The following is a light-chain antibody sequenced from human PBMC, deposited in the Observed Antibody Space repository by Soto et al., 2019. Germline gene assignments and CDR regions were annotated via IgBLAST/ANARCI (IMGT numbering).Light chain of an antibody. CDR3: QQHGTSPYT. CDR2: GAS. V-gene: IGKV3-20*01. Sequence: PGERATLSCWASQSLRSSYLAWYQRKPGQAPRLLMFGASRRATGIIDRFNGSGSGTDFILTISRLEPEDVAVYYCQQHGTSPYTFGQGTVLEIK. J-gene: IGKJ2*01. CDR1: QSLRSSY.